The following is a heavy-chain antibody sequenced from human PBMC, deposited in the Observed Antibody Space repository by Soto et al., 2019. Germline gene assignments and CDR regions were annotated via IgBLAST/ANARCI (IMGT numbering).Heavy chain of an antibody. Sequence: QLQLQESGSGLVKPSQTLSLTCAVSGGSISSGGYSWIWIRQPPGKGLEWIGYIYHSGSTYYNPSGNARVTISVDRAKNQFSLKLSSVAAADTAVYYRARGDFWSGYSFGGYYFDYWGQGTLVTVSS. V-gene: IGHV4-30-2*01. CDR2: IYHSGST. J-gene: IGHJ4*02. CDR1: GGSISSGGYS. D-gene: IGHD3-3*01. CDR3: ARGDFWSGYSFGGYYFDY.